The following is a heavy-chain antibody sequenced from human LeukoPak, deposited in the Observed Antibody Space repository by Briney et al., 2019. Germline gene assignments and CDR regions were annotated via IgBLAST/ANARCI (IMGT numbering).Heavy chain of an antibody. V-gene: IGHV3-30*03. Sequence: PGRSLRLSCAASGFTFSSYGMHWVRQAPGKGLEWVAVISYDGSNKYYADSVKGRFTISRDNSKNTLYLQMNSLRSEDTAVYYCARSIRITMVRGPNPYYYYGMDVWGQGTTVTVSS. J-gene: IGHJ6*02. CDR1: GFTFSSYG. D-gene: IGHD3-10*01. CDR2: ISYDGSNK. CDR3: ARSIRITMVRGPNPYYYYGMDV.